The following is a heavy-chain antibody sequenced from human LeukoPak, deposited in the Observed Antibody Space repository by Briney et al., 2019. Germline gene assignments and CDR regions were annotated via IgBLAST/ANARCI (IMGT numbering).Heavy chain of an antibody. J-gene: IGHJ3*02. CDR3: ARVFDGPITMIVVEGDAFDI. CDR2: IYDRGST. CDR1: GGSISNGGYY. V-gene: IGHV4-31*03. D-gene: IGHD3-22*01. Sequence: SQTLSLTCTVSGGSISNGGYYWSWIRQHPGKGLEWIGCIYDRGSTYYNPSLKSRVTISVDTSKNQFSLKLSSVSAADTAVYYCARVFDGPITMIVVEGDAFDIWGQGTMVTVSS.